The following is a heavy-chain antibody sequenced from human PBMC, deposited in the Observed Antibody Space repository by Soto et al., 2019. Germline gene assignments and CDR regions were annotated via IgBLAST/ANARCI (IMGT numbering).Heavy chain of an antibody. J-gene: IGHJ4*02. Sequence: QVQLVQSGAEEKKPGASVKVSCKASGYTFTSYAMHWVRQAPGQRLEWMGWINAGNGNTKYSQKFQGRVTITRDTSPSTAYMELSSLRSEATALYYSAGSLVTVTPLDYWGQGTLVTVSS. CDR3: AGSLVTVTPLDY. CDR1: GYTFTSYA. D-gene: IGHD4-17*01. CDR2: INAGNGNT. V-gene: IGHV1-3*05.